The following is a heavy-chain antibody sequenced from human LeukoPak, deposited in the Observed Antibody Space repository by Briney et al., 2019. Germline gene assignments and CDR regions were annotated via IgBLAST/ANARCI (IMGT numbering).Heavy chain of an antibody. CDR3: AKSYYYGSGDYSLTAFDI. CDR2: ISGSGVST. V-gene: IGHV3-23*01. J-gene: IGHJ3*02. D-gene: IGHD3-10*01. CDR1: GFTFSSYA. Sequence: PGGSLRLSCAASGFTFSSYAMSWVRQAPGKGLEWVSGISGSGVSTYYPDSVKGRFTISRDNSKNTLYLQMNSLRAEDTAVYYCAKSYYYGSGDYSLTAFDIWGQGTMVTVSS.